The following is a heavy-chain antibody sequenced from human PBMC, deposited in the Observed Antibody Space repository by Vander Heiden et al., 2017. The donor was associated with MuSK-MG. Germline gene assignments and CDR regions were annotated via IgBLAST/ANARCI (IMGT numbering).Heavy chain of an antibody. V-gene: IGHV3-23*01. CDR2: ISGSGGTT. D-gene: IGHD2-8*02. J-gene: IGHJ6*03. Sequence: DVQLLQSGGVLVPGGGTLVVCCTAAAFNFRSSALGWVRQAPGKGLEWVSAISGSGGTTYFADSVKGRVTISRDNSKNTLYLQMNSLRAEDTAVYYCAKNGLVGYDAGYYYMDVWGKGTTVTVSS. CDR1: AFNFRSSA. CDR3: AKNGLVGYDAGYYYMDV.